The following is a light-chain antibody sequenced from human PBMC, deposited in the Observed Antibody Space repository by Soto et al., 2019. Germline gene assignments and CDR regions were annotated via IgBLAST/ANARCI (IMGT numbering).Light chain of an antibody. J-gene: IGLJ2*01. V-gene: IGLV4-60*02. CDR3: ETWDSNTRV. CDR2: LEDSGSY. Sequence: QAVVTQSSSASASLGSSVKLTCTLSSGHSSYIIAWHQQQPGKAPRYLMGLEDSGSYNKGSGVPDRFSGSSSGADRYLTISNLLFEDEADYYCETWDSNTRVFGGGTKLTVL. CDR1: SGHSSYI.